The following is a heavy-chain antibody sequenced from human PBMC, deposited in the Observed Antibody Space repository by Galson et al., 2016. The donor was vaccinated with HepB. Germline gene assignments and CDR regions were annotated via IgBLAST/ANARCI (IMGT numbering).Heavy chain of an antibody. CDR1: GSSFTSYW. J-gene: IGHJ3*02. CDR2: IYPDDADA. CDR3: SRRGWNVVLKAFDI. Sequence: QSGAEVKKPGESLQISCKGSGSSFTSYWIGWVRQMPGKGLEWVGMIYPDDADARLSPSFEGQVTISADKSNSSAYLQWSSLRASDTAIYYCSRRGWNVVLKAFDIWGQGTLVTVSS. D-gene: IGHD1-1*01. V-gene: IGHV5-51*01.